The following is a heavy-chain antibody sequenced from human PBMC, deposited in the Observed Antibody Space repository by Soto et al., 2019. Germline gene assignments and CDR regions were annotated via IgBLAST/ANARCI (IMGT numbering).Heavy chain of an antibody. D-gene: IGHD6-19*01. CDR3: ARSPYASGAGLDN. Sequence: SETLSLTCTVSGGSISSNYWSWIRQPPGKGLEWIGYIYYSGSTNYNPSLKSRVIISVDTSKNQFSLKLTSVTAADTAVYYCARSPYASGAGLDNWGQGTLVTVSS. CDR1: GGSISSNY. J-gene: IGHJ4*02. CDR2: IYYSGST. V-gene: IGHV4-59*01.